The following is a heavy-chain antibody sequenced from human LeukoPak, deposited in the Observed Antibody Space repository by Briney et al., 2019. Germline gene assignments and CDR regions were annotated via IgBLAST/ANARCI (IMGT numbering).Heavy chain of an antibody. Sequence: QPGGSLRLSCAASGFTFSSYAMNWVRQAPGKGLEWVSGVSGTGSTTYYADSVKGRFTISRDNSKSTLYLHMTSLRAEDTAIYYCAXIWFGETLPFDYWGQGTLVTVS. CDR3: AXIWFGETLPFDY. D-gene: IGHD3-10*01. CDR1: GFTFSSYA. CDR2: VSGTGSTT. J-gene: IGHJ4*02. V-gene: IGHV3-23*01.